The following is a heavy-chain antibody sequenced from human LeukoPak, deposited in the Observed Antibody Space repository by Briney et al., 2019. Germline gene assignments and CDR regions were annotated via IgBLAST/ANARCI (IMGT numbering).Heavy chain of an antibody. J-gene: IGHJ4*02. CDR1: GGSISSYY. CDR2: IYYSGST. Sequence: SETLSLTCTVSGGSISSYYWSWIRQPPGKGLEWIGYIYYSGSTNYNPPLKSRVTISVDTSKNQFSLKLSSVTAADTAVYYCARDSPSGSDWGQGTLVTVSS. V-gene: IGHV4-59*01. D-gene: IGHD3-10*01. CDR3: ARDSPSGSD.